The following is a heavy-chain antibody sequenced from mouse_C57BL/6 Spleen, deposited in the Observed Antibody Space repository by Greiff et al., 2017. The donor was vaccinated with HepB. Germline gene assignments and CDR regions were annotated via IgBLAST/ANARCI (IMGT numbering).Heavy chain of an antibody. V-gene: IGHV1-50*01. CDR1: GYTFTSYW. CDR2: IDPSDSYT. D-gene: IGHD1-1*01. CDR3: ARGNGSSTFAY. Sequence: QVQLQQPGAELVKPGASVKLSCKASGYTFTSYWMQWVKQRPGQGLEWIGEIDPSDSYTNYNQKFKGKATLTVDTSSSTAYMQLSSLTSEDSAVYYCARGNGSSTFAYWGQGTLVTVSA. J-gene: IGHJ3*01.